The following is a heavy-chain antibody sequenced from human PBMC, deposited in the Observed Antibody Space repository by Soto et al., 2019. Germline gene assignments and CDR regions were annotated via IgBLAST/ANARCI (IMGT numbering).Heavy chain of an antibody. Sequence: QVQLVESGGGVVQPGRSLRLSCAASGFSISRSAMHWVRQAPGKGLEWVAAIAYDGSNRWYADSATGRFTITRDNSKNKRYLQRSSLGGEDTTVYYCATELQARTDNVNWFAPWGQGTRFTVS. V-gene: IGHV3-30*04. CDR2: IAYDGSNR. CDR3: ATELQARTDNVNWFAP. CDR1: GFSISRSA. J-gene: IGHJ5*02. D-gene: IGHD1-1*01.